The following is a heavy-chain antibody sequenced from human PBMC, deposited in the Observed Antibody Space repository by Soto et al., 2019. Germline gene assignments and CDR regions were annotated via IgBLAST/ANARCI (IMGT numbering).Heavy chain of an antibody. CDR3: AHRAWDAFEP. J-gene: IGHJ5*02. V-gene: IGHV2-5*02. CDR1: GFSLSTTGVG. D-gene: IGHD1-26*01. CDR2: IYWDGEK. Sequence: QITLKESGPTLVKPTQTLTLTCTFSGFSLSTTGVGVGWIRQPPGKALEWLALIYWDGEKRYSPSLKSRLTITNDTSKNQVVLTMTNRDPVYTATYYCAHRAWDAFEPLGQGILVTVSS.